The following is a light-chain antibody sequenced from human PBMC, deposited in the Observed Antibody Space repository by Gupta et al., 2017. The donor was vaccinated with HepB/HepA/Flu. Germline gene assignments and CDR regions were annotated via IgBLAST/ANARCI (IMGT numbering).Light chain of an antibody. J-gene: IGKJ1*01. Sequence: EIVITPSPATLSVSPEETATLSCRASQSIADNLAWYQQKSGQAPRLLIYGASTRAPGIPATFSCSGYGTEFTLTINSLQSEDSAVYFCQQYQRWPPRAFGQGTKVEIK. CDR2: GAS. CDR3: QQYQRWPPRA. CDR1: QSIADN. V-gene: IGKV3-15*01.